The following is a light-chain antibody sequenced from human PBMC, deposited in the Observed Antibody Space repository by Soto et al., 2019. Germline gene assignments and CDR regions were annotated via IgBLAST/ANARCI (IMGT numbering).Light chain of an antibody. CDR1: QSVSSY. V-gene: IGKV1-39*01. CDR3: QQSYSNPPT. Sequence: DIQMTQSPSPLSASVGDRVTITCRASQSVSSYLNWYQQKPGKAPNLLIYGASSLQSGVPSRFSGSGSGTDFTLTISSLQPEDFASYYCQQSYSNPPTFGQGTKVDIK. J-gene: IGKJ1*01. CDR2: GAS.